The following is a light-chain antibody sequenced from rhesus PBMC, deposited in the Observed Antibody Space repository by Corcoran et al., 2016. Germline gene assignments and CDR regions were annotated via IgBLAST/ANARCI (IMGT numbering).Light chain of an antibody. CDR2: RAS. J-gene: IGKJ3*01. Sequence: DIQMTQSPSSLSASVGDRVTITCRASQGISNWLAWYQQKPGKAPNLLIYRASNLETGVPSRFSGSGSVTDFKLTISSLQPEDIATYYCQQHDNSPFTFGPGTKLDIK. CDR1: QGISNW. CDR3: QQHDNSPFT. V-gene: IGKV1-69*01.